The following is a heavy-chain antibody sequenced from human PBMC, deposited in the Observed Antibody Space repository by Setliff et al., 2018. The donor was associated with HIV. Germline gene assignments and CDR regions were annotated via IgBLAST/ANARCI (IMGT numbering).Heavy chain of an antibody. CDR3: ARGRKKTLAVSGTRYFDF. Sequence: SETLSLTCAVYGGSFTDFYWTFIRQSPGKGLEWIGEITHSGSTTYDPSLRSRITVSVDTSKNQFSLKLTSVTAADMGVYYCARGRKKTLAVSGTRYFDFWGQGTLVTVSS. V-gene: IGHV4-34*01. J-gene: IGHJ4*02. CDR1: GGSFTDFY. CDR2: ITHSGST. D-gene: IGHD6-19*01.